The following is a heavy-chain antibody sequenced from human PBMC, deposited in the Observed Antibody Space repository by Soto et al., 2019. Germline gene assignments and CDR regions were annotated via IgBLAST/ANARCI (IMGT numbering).Heavy chain of an antibody. CDR3: ARGIGGWFGVAYYYGMDV. CDR1: GYTFTSYG. CDR2: ISPYNGNT. V-gene: IGHV1-18*01. J-gene: IGHJ6*02. D-gene: IGHD3-10*01. Sequence: QVQLVQSGDEEKKPGASVKVSCKASGYTFTSYGISWVRQAPGQGLEWMGWISPYNGNTNYAQKLQGRVTMTTDTSTSTAYMDLRSLRSDDTAVYYCARGIGGWFGVAYYYGMDVWGQGTTVTVSS.